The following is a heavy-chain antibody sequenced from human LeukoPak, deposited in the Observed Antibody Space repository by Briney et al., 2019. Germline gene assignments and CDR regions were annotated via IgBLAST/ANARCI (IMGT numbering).Heavy chain of an antibody. Sequence: GGSLRLSCAASGFTFSSYAMSWVRQAPGKGLEWVSAISGSGGSTYYADSVKGRFTISRDNSKNTLYLQMNSLRAEDTAVYYCAKDVERYSSSPIDYWGQGTLVTVSS. CDR1: GFTFSSYA. J-gene: IGHJ4*02. CDR3: AKDVERYSSSPIDY. CDR2: ISGSGGST. V-gene: IGHV3-23*01. D-gene: IGHD6-13*01.